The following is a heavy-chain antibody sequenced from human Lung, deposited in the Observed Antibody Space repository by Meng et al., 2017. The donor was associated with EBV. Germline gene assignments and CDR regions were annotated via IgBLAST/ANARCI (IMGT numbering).Heavy chain of an antibody. CDR2: ISAYNGNT. CDR1: GFIFTSYA. V-gene: IGHV1-18*01. D-gene: IGHD2-2*01. J-gene: IGHJ4*02. CDR3: ARFYCSSTSCPHVLFDY. Sequence: QVQLVQSGGEVKKPGASVMVSCEASGFIFTSYAISWVRQAPGQGLQYMGWISAYNGNTNYAQELQGRVTMTTDTSTSTAYMELRSLRFDDTAVYYCARFYCSSTSCPHVLFDYWGQGTLVTVSS.